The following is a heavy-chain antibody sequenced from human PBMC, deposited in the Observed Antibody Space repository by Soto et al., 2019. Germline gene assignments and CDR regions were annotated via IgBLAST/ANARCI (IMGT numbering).Heavy chain of an antibody. CDR1: GFTFSSYA. V-gene: IGHV3-23*01. D-gene: IGHD3-3*01. Sequence: HPGGSLRLSCAASGFTFSSYAMSWVRQAPGKGLEWVSAISGSGGSTYYADSVKGRFTISRDNSKNTLYLQMNSLRAEDTAVYYCAKSWSGYGPGHIGYWGQGTLVTVSS. CDR3: AKSWSGYGPGHIGY. J-gene: IGHJ4*02. CDR2: ISGSGGST.